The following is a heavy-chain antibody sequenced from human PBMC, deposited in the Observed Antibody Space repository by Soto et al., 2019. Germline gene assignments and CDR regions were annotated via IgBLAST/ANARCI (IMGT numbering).Heavy chain of an antibody. D-gene: IGHD3-10*01. CDR1: GFTFSSYG. Sequence: QVQLVESGGGVVQPGRSLRLSCAASGFTFSSYGMHWVRQAPGKGLEWVAVIWYDGSNKYYGDSVKGRFTISRDNSKNTLYLQMNSLRAEDTAVYYCASLLWFGELYRMDVWGQGTTVTVSS. V-gene: IGHV3-33*01. J-gene: IGHJ6*02. CDR3: ASLLWFGELYRMDV. CDR2: IWYDGSNK.